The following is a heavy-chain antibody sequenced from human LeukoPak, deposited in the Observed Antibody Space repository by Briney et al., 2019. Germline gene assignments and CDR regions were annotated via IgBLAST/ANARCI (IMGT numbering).Heavy chain of an antibody. D-gene: IGHD2-15*01. CDR3: ARDESDCSGGSCYSGYYYYYYMDV. V-gene: IGHV4-38-2*02. CDR2: IYHSGST. J-gene: IGHJ6*03. Sequence: SETLSLTCTVSGYSISSGYYWGWIRQPPGKGLEWIGSIYHSGSTYYNPSLKSRVTISVDTSKNQFSLKLSSVTAADTAVYYCARDESDCSGGSCYSGYYYYYYMDVWGKGTTVTVSS. CDR1: GYSISSGYY.